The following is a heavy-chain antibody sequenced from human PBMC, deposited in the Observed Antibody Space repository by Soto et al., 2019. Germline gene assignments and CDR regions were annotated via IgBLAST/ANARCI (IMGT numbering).Heavy chain of an antibody. CDR2: IDPSDSYT. V-gene: IGHV5-10-1*01. CDR1: GYSFTSYW. D-gene: IGHD2-2*01. Sequence: GESLKISCKGSGYSFTSYWISWVRQMPGKGLEWMGRIDPSDSYTNYSPSFQGHVTISADKSISTAYLQWSSLKASDTAMYYCARHTRYCSSTSCYDYYYYYGMDVWGQGTTVTVSS. CDR3: ARHTRYCSSTSCYDYYYYYGMDV. J-gene: IGHJ6*02.